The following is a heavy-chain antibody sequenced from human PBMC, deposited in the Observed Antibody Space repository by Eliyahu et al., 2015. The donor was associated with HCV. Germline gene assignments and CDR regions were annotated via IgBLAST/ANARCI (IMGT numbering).Heavy chain of an antibody. V-gene: IGHV4-59*01. J-gene: IGHJ5*02. CDR1: GGSIRXXS. D-gene: IGHD6-19*01. Sequence: QVQLQESGPGLVKPSETLSLTCXVSGGSIRXXSWSWIRQPPGKGLGWIAYIYYSGSTNYNPSLKSRVTISLDTSKNQFSLKLSSVTAADTAVYYCASGGGGIAVAGTGGWFDPWGQGTLVTVSS. CDR3: ASGGGGIAVAGTGGWFDP. CDR2: IYYSGST.